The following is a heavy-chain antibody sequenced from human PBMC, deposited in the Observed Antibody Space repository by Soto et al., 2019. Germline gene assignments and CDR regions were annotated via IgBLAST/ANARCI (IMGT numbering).Heavy chain of an antibody. V-gene: IGHV3-11*01. CDR2: IDSSGRTR. CDR3: AREGRGSSSSVLVY. CDR1: GFRFSDYA. J-gene: IGHJ4*02. Sequence: ESGGGLVKPGGSLRLSCAASGFRFSDYAMCWIRQAPGKGLEWISSIDSSGRTRFYADSVKGRFTISRDNAKNSLCLQMNSLRAEDMAVYYCAREGRGSSSSVLVYWGQGTLVTVSS. D-gene: IGHD6-6*01.